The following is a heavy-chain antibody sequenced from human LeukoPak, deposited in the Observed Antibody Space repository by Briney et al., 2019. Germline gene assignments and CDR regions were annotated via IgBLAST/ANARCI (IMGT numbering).Heavy chain of an antibody. CDR3: ARAQSGGYSYGLDY. V-gene: IGHV3-33*01. CDR2: TWYDGSNK. J-gene: IGHJ4*02. CDR1: GFTFSSYG. Sequence: GGSLRLSCAASGFTFSSYGMHWVRQAPGKGLEWVAVTWYDGSNKYYADSVKGRFTISRDNSKNTLYLQMNRLRAEDTAVYYCARAQSGGYSYGLDYWGQGTLVTVSS. D-gene: IGHD5-18*01.